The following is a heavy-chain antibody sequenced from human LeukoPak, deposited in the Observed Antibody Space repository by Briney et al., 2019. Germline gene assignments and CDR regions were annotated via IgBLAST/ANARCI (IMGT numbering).Heavy chain of an antibody. V-gene: IGHV4-59*08. J-gene: IGHJ3*02. D-gene: IGHD3-22*01. CDR3: ARYYYDSSGYYDDAFDI. Sequence: SETLSLTCTVSGGSISSYYWSWIRQPPGKGLEWIGYIYYSGSTNYNPSLKSRVTISVDTSKNQFSLKLSSVTAADTAVYYCARYYYDSSGYYDDAFDIWGQGTMVTVSS. CDR2: IYYSGST. CDR1: GGSISSYY.